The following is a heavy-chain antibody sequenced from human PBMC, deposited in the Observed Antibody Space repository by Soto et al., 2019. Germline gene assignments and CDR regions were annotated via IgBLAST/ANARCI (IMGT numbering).Heavy chain of an antibody. J-gene: IGHJ6*02. CDR1: VGSISSYY. Sequence: SETLSVTCTVSVGSISSYYWSWIRQPPGKGLEWIGYIYYSGSTNYNPSLKSRVTISVDTSKNQFSLKLSSVTAADTAVYYCAREGNCYGSGRICGMYAFGQGNTVTVSS. CDR3: AREGNCYGSGRICGMYA. D-gene: IGHD3-10*01. CDR2: IYYSGST. V-gene: IGHV4-59*01.